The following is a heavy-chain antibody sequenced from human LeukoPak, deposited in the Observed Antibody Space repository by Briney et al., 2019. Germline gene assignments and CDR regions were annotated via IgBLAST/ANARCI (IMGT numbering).Heavy chain of an antibody. D-gene: IGHD2-2*01. CDR3: ASRGPSSTSFNNWFDP. V-gene: IGHV1-69*01. CDR2: IIPIFGTA. Sequence: SVKVSCKASGGTFSSYAISWVRQAPGQGLGWMGGIIPIFGTANYAQKFQGRVTITADESTSTAYMELSSLRSEDTAVYYCASRGPSSTSFNNWFDPWGQGTLVTVSS. J-gene: IGHJ5*02. CDR1: GGTFSSYA.